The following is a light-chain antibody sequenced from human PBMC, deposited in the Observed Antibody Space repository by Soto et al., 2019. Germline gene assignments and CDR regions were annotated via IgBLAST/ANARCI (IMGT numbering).Light chain of an antibody. CDR2: YDS. J-gene: IGLJ3*02. Sequence: SYELTQPPSESVAPGKTARITCGGNNIGSKSVHWYQQKPGQAPVLVIYYDSDRPSGIPERFSGSNSGNTATLTISRVEAGDEADYYCQVWDSSSDHLWVFGGGTKLTLL. V-gene: IGLV3-21*04. CDR1: NIGSKS. CDR3: QVWDSSSDHLWV.